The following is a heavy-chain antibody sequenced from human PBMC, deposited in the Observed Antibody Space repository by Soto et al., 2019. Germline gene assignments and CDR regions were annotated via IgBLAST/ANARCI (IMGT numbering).Heavy chain of an antibody. J-gene: IGHJ6*02. V-gene: IGHV6-1*01. CDR3: ARDIRGAYGINYGMDV. Sequence: SQSLSLTCAISGDSASSNSAAWNWIRQSPSRGLEWLGRTYYRSKWYNDYAVSVKSRITINPDTSKNQFPLQLNSVTPEDTAVYYCARDIRGAYGINYGMDVWGQGTTATVS. CDR1: GDSASSNSAA. D-gene: IGHD4-17*01. CDR2: TYYRSKWYN.